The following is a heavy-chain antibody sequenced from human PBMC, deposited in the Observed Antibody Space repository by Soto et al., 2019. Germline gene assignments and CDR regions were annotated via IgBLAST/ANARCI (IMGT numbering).Heavy chain of an antibody. Sequence: EVKLVESGGGLVQPGGSLRLSCAASGFTFSTYEMNWVRQAPGKGLEWISYISSSGSSIYYADSVKGRFTISRDNAWNSLHLQINSLRVEDTAVYYCARDGYDSSGDSEYFQYWGQGTLVTVSS. V-gene: IGHV3-48*03. CDR2: ISSSGSSI. J-gene: IGHJ1*01. D-gene: IGHD3-22*01. CDR1: GFTFSTYE. CDR3: ARDGYDSSGDSEYFQY.